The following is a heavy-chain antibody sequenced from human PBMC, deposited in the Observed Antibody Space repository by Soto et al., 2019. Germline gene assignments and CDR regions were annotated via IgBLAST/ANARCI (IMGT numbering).Heavy chain of an antibody. V-gene: IGHV3-66*01. Sequence: EVQLVESGGGLVQPGGSLRLSCAASGFTVSSNYMSWVRQAPGKGLEWVSVIYSGGSTYYADSVKGRFTISRDNSKNPLYLQMNSPRAADTAVYYCARDRIPTGMDVWGQGTTVTVSS. J-gene: IGHJ6*02. CDR2: IYSGGST. CDR1: GFTVSSNY. CDR3: ARDRIPTGMDV.